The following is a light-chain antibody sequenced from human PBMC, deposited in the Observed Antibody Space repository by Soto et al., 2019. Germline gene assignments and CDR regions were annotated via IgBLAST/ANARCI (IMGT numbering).Light chain of an antibody. V-gene: IGKV1-27*01. CDR3: QKYDSAPFT. CDR1: QGITNY. Sequence: DIQMTQFPSSLSASVGDRVTITCRASQGITNYLAWYQQKPGEVPKLLIYAASTLQLGVPSRFSGSGSGTDFPLTISSLQPEDVATYYCQKYDSAPFTFGPGTKVDIK. J-gene: IGKJ3*01. CDR2: AAS.